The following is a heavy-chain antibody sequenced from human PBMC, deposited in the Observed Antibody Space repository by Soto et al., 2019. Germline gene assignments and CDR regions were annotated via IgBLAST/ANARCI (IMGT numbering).Heavy chain of an antibody. CDR3: AKAFRQWLVHDAFDT. CDR2: VSFDGSNK. Sequence: QVQLVESGGGVVQSGRSLTLSCAASGFTFSSYGMHWVRQAPGKGLEWVAVVSFDGSNKYYADSVKGRFTISRDDSKDTLYLQVNSLRAEDTAVYYCAKAFRQWLVHDAFDTWGQGTMVTVSS. D-gene: IGHD6-19*01. J-gene: IGHJ3*02. CDR1: GFTFSSYG. V-gene: IGHV3-30*18.